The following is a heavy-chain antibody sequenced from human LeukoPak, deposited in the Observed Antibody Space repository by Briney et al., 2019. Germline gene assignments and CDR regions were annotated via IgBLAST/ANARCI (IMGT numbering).Heavy chain of an antibody. D-gene: IGHD6-19*01. Sequence: PGASLRLSCAASGFTFRSYAMSWVRQVPGKGLGWVSVINNSGGITYYADSVKGRFTISRDNSKNTLYLQMNSLRAEDTAVYYCATPGYSSGWYVYWGQGTLVTVSS. J-gene: IGHJ4*02. V-gene: IGHV3-23*01. CDR3: ATPGYSSGWYVY. CDR1: GFTFRSYA. CDR2: INNSGGIT.